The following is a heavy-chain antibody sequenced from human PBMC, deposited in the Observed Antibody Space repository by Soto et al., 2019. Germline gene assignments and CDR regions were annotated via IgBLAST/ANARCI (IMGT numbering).Heavy chain of an antibody. D-gene: IGHD6-19*01. CDR1: GFTFSSYW. Sequence: GGSLRLSCAASGFTFSSYWMSWVRQTPGKGLEWVANINQDGSEKNYVDYVRGRFTISRDNAQNSLYLQMSSLRAEDSALYYCARDRSLASWGQGTLVAVSS. CDR3: ARDRSLAS. V-gene: IGHV3-7*01. CDR2: INQDGSEK. J-gene: IGHJ5*02.